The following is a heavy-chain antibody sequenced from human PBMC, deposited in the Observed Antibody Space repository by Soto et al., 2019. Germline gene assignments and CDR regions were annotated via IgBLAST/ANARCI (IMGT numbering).Heavy chain of an antibody. CDR2: IYYGGST. CDR3: ARHGPRIAAAGTVDY. J-gene: IGHJ4*02. Sequence: QLQLQESGPGLVKPSETLSLTCTVSGGSISSSSYYWGWIRQPPGKGLEWIGSIYYGGSTYYNPSLKSRVTISVDTSKNQFSLKLSSVTAADTAVYYCARHGPRIAAAGTVDYWGQGTLVTVSS. CDR1: GGSISSSSYY. D-gene: IGHD6-13*01. V-gene: IGHV4-39*01.